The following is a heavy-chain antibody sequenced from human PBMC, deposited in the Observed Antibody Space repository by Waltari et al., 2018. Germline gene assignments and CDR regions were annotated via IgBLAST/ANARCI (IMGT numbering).Heavy chain of an antibody. J-gene: IGHJ6*02. CDR3: AKDLQAGYSSSWGSYYYYGMDV. V-gene: IGHV3-23*01. CDR2: ISGSGGST. Sequence: EVQLLESGGGLVQPGGSLRLSCAASGFTFSSYAMTWVRQAPGKGLQWVSGISGSGGSTYYADSVKGRFTISRDNSKNTLYLQMNSLRAEDTAVYYCAKDLQAGYSSSWGSYYYYGMDVWGQGTTVTVSS. CDR1: GFTFSSYA. D-gene: IGHD6-13*01.